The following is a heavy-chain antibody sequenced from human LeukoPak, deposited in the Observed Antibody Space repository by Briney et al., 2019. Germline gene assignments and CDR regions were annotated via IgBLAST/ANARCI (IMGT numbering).Heavy chain of an antibody. J-gene: IGHJ4*02. CDR3: ARVRGYYDSSGLPDY. D-gene: IGHD3-22*01. CDR1: GYTFTGYY. CDR2: INPNSGGT. V-gene: IGHV1-2*02. Sequence: ASVTVSCKASGYTFTGYYMHWVRQAPGQGLEWMGWINPNSGGTNYAQKFQGRVTMTRDTSISTAYMELSRLRSDDTAVYYCARVRGYYDSSGLPDYWGQGTLVTVSS.